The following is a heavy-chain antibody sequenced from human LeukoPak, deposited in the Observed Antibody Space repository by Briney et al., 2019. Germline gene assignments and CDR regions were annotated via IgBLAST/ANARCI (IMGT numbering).Heavy chain of an antibody. CDR2: IYTSGST. V-gene: IGHV4-61*02. CDR3: ASSPPRPPTVKYYFDY. J-gene: IGHJ4*02. CDR1: GGSISSGSYY. D-gene: IGHD4-17*01. Sequence: SQTLSLTCTVSGGSISSGSYYWSWIRQPAGKGLEWIGRIYTSGSTNYNPSLKSRVTISVDTSKNQFSLKLSSVTAADTAVYYCASSPPRPPTVKYYFDYWGQGTLVTVSS.